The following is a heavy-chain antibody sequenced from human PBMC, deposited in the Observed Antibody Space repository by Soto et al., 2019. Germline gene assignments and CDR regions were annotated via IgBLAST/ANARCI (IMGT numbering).Heavy chain of an antibody. CDR1: AFSSHHHA. D-gene: IGHD3-16*01. V-gene: IGHV3-9*02. Sequence: GGSLRLSCVASAFSSHHHAIHWVRQGPGKGLEWVSGIHWNNGATGYADSVKGRSTIFKDNVKNSVYLQMNSLRTDDTAFYYCTEDILPGGADVWGQGTTVTVSS. CDR3: TEDILPGGADV. CDR2: IHWNNGAT. J-gene: IGHJ6*02.